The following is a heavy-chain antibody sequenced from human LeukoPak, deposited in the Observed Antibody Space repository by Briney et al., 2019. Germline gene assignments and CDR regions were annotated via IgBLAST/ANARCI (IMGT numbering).Heavy chain of an antibody. CDR3: ARTLNSSSWYASLGY. CDR2: IWYDGSNK. Sequence: GGSLRLSCAASGFTFSSYGMHWVRQAPGKGLEWVAVIWYDGSNKYYADSVKGRFTISRDNSKNTLYLQMNSLRAEDTAVYYCARTLNSSSWYASLGYWGQGTLVTVSS. V-gene: IGHV3-33*01. D-gene: IGHD6-13*01. J-gene: IGHJ4*02. CDR1: GFTFSSYG.